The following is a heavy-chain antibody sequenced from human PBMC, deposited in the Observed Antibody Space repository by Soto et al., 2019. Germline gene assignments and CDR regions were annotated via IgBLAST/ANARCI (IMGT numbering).Heavy chain of an antibody. J-gene: IGHJ6*03. D-gene: IGHD1-1*01. CDR2: IFYSGNT. CDR1: GASINTYY. V-gene: IGHV4-39*01. Sequence: SETLSLTCTVSGASINTYYWGWIRRPPGKGLEWIGTIFYSGNTYYNPSLKSRVTISVDTSKNQFSLKLTSVTAADTGVYYCARHHTERYYYYYMDVWGKGATVTVSS. CDR3: ARHHTERYYYYYMDV.